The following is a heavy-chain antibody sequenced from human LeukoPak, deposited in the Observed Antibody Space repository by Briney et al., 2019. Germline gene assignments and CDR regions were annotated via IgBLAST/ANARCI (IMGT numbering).Heavy chain of an antibody. J-gene: IGHJ4*02. CDR1: GGSISSSSYY. D-gene: IGHD6-13*01. CDR3: AREGAAYSSSARGTFDY. Sequence: SETLSLTCTVSGGSISSSSYYWGWIRQPPGKGLEWIGSIYYSGSTYYNPSLKSRVTISVDTSKNQFSLKLSSVTAADTAVYYCAREGAAYSSSARGTFDYWGQGTLVTVSS. CDR2: IYYSGST. V-gene: IGHV4-39*07.